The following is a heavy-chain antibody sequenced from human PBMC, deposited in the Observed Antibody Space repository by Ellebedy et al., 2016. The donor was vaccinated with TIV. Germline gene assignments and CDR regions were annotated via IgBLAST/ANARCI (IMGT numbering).Heavy chain of an antibody. CDR3: AGQLTGLSY. V-gene: IGHV4-61*08. Sequence: SETLSLTXTVSSGSVSSGDYYWTCIRQPPGKGLEWIGYLYYNGDTNYNPSLKSRVTISLDTSKNQFSLRLNSVTAADTAVYYCAGQLTGLSYWGQGTLVTVSS. CDR1: SGSVSSGDYY. J-gene: IGHJ4*02. CDR2: LYYNGDT. D-gene: IGHD3-9*01.